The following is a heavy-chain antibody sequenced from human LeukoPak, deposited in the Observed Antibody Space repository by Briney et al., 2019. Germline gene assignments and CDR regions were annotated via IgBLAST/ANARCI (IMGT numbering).Heavy chain of an antibody. V-gene: IGHV4-39*01. CDR3: ARPLRFLEWFR. Sequence: SETLSLTCTVSGGSIRSSYYYWGWIRQPPGKGLEWIGSIYDSGSTYYNPSLKSRVTISVDTSKNQFSLKLSSVTAADTAVYYCARPLRFLEWFRWGQGTLVTVSS. J-gene: IGHJ4*02. CDR2: IYDSGST. CDR1: GGSIRSSYYY. D-gene: IGHD3-3*01.